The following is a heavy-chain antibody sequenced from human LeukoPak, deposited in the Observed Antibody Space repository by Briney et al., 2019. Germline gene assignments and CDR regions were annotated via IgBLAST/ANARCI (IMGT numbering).Heavy chain of an antibody. CDR2: IYTSGST. CDR3: AREAKHRSSSWYGDAFDI. D-gene: IGHD6-13*01. V-gene: IGHV4-4*07. CDR1: GGSISSYY. Sequence: PSETLSLTCTVSGGSISSYYWSWIRQPAGKGLEWIGRIYTSGSTNYNPSLKSRVTMSVDTSKNQFSLKLSSVTAADTAVYYCAREAKHRSSSWYGDAFDIWGQGTMVTVSS. J-gene: IGHJ3*02.